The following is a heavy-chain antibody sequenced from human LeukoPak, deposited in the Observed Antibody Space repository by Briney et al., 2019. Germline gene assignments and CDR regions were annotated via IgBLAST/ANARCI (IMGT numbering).Heavy chain of an antibody. D-gene: IGHD3-22*01. Sequence: SETLSLTCTVSGGSISSYYWSWVRQPPGQGLGWIGYIYYTGSTNYNPSVKSRVTISVDTSKNQVSLKLSSVTAADTAVYYCARDSSGYYSFDYWGQGTLVTVSS. CDR2: IYYTGST. CDR3: ARDSSGYYSFDY. CDR1: GGSISSYY. V-gene: IGHV4-59*01. J-gene: IGHJ4*02.